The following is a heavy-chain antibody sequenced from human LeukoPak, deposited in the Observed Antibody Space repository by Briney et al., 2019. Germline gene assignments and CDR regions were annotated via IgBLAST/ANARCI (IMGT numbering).Heavy chain of an antibody. V-gene: IGHV5-51*01. CDR1: GYSFTSYW. CDR2: IYPGDSDT. D-gene: IGHD3-16*02. J-gene: IGHJ4*02. Sequence: GESLKISCKGSGYSFTSYWIGWVRQMPGKGLEWMGIIYPGDSDTRYSPSFQGQVTISADKSISTAYLQWSSLKAPDTAMYYCARRGELRLGELSPFDYWGQGTLVTVSS. CDR3: ARRGELRLGELSPFDY.